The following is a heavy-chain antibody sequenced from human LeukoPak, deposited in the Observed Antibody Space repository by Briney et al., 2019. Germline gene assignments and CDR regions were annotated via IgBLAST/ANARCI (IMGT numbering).Heavy chain of an antibody. CDR1: GGSISSGGYY. J-gene: IGHJ6*02. CDR3: ATDYYDSSANYGMDV. V-gene: IGHV4-31*03. CDR2: IYYSGST. D-gene: IGHD3-22*01. Sequence: PSETPSLTCTVSGGSISSGGYYWSWIRQHPGKGLEWIGYIYYSGSTYYNPSLKSRVTISVDTSKNQFSLKLSSMTAADTAVYYCATDYYDSSANYGMDVWGQGTTVTVSS.